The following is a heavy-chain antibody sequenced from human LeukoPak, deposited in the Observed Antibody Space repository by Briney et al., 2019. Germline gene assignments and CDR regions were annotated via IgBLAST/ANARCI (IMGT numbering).Heavy chain of an antibody. CDR1: GGSFSGYY. V-gene: IGHV4-34*01. D-gene: IGHD1-26*01. CDR2: INHSGST. Sequence: SETLSLTCGVYGGSFSGYYWSWLRQPPGKGLEWIGEINHSGSTNYNPSLKSPVTISVDTSKNQYSLKLSSVTAADTAVYYCARAKVGATLGPVDYWGQGTLVTVSS. J-gene: IGHJ4*02. CDR3: ARAKVGATLGPVDY.